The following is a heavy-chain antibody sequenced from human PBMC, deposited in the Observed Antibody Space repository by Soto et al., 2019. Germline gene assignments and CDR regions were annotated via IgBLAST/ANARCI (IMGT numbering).Heavy chain of an antibody. J-gene: IGHJ3*02. D-gene: IGHD3-3*01. V-gene: IGHV1-2*02. CDR3: ARGGGVGVAGSAAFDM. CDR1: GYPVTAYY. Sequence: QLHLVQSGAVVKKPGASVTVSCSASGYPVTAYYMHWVRQAPGRGLEWMGGINPATGAAKYTQTFQGRVTMTRYTSTSTVFMELRGLTSGDTAVFCCARGGGVGVAGSAAFDMWGQGTLVTVSS. CDR2: INPATGAA.